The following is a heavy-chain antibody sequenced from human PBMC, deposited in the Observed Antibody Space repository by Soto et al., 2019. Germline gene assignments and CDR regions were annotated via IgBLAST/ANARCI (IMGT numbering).Heavy chain of an antibody. CDR1: GFTLSGYA. V-gene: IGHV3-64*01. CDR3: ARRARPDFYYMDV. CDR2: ISSNGVGT. D-gene: IGHD6-6*01. Sequence: VQLAESGGGLAQPGGSLRLSCAASGFTLSGYAMDWVRQAPGKGLEYVSGISSNGVGTYYANSVQGRFTISRDNSKNTVYLQMGSLRPEDMAVYYCARRARPDFYYMDVWGKRTTVTVSS. J-gene: IGHJ6*03.